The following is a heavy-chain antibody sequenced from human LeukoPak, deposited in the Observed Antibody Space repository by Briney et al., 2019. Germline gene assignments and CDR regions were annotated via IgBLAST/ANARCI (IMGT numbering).Heavy chain of an antibody. CDR2: IYYSGST. D-gene: IGHD2/OR15-2a*01. J-gene: IGHJ4*02. V-gene: IGHV4-31*03. CDR1: GASISSGAYY. CDR3: ARALTEYFYFDY. Sequence: SETLSLTCTVSGASISSGAYYWTWIRQHPGKGLEWIGYIYYSGSTYYNPSLKSRVTISVDTSKNQFSLKLSSVTAADTAVYYCARALTEYFYFDYWGQGTLVTVSS.